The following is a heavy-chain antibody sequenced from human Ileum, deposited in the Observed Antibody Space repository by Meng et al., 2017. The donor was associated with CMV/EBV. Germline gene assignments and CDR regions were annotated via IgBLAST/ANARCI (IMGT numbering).Heavy chain of an antibody. J-gene: IGHJ4*01. CDR1: GYNFPAYY. CDR3: ARDTSSGYYFHY. D-gene: IGHD3-22*01. CDR2: INPNTGGA. Sequence: CQTSGYNFPAYYVHWVRQSPGQGLEWMGRINPNTGGASYSQKFQDRVTITSDLSLRTVYMEMSSLTSDDTALYYCARDTSSGYYFHYWGRGTLVTVSS. V-gene: IGHV1-2*06.